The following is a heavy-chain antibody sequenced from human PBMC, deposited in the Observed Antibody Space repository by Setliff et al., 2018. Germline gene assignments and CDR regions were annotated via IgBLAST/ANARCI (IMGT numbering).Heavy chain of an antibody. V-gene: IGHV4-39*01. CDR2: IHSGGGT. CDR1: GDSISNTNYY. D-gene: IGHD3-3*01. CDR3: VRRRTGPGGVFDY. J-gene: IGHJ4*02. Sequence: SLTCSVSGDSISNTNYYWGWIRQPPGKGLEWIGHIHSGGGTYYDPSLKSRLTISKDTSKNQFSLNLSSVTATDTAVYYCVRRRTGPGGVFDYWGQGTLVTVSS.